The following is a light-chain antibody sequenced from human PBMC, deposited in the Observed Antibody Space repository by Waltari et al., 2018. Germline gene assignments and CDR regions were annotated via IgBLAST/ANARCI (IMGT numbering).Light chain of an antibody. CDR2: AVS. CDR3: SSYAGSSKGV. CDR1: SSDVGNYKR. Sequence: QSALTQPASVSGSPGQSITISCTGTSSDVGNYKRVSWYQQPPGKAPKLMVYAVSKRPSVVSVRFSGSKSGDMASLTISGLQPEDEAEYFCSSYAGSSKGVFGGGTKVTVL. J-gene: IGLJ2*01. V-gene: IGLV2-23*02.